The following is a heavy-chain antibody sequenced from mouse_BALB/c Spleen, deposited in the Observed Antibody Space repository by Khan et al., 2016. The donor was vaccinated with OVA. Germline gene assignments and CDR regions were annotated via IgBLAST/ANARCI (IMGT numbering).Heavy chain of an antibody. Sequence: EVELVESGGDLVKPGGSLKLSCAASGFIFSSYSMSWVRQTPDKRLEWVATISSGGDYTYYPDNVKGRFTISRDNAKNTLYLQMNSLKSDDTAMYYCASHLTGSFAYWGQGTLVTVS. D-gene: IGHD4-1*01. V-gene: IGHV5-6*01. J-gene: IGHJ3*01. CDR3: ASHLTGSFAY. CDR2: ISSGGDYT. CDR1: GFIFSSYS.